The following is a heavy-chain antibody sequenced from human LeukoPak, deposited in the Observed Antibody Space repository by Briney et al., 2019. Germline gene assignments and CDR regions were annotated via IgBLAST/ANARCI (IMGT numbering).Heavy chain of an antibody. D-gene: IGHD6-6*01. CDR3: ARGPNSNWSGLAF. Sequence: GGSLRLSCTASGFSFSGHWMHWARQLPGKGLVWVSRISPTGSTTSYADSVKGRFTVSRDNAKNTLYLQVNNLRAEDTAVYYCARGPNSNWSGLAFWGQGTLLTVSS. V-gene: IGHV3-74*01. CDR2: ISPTGSTT. J-gene: IGHJ4*02. CDR1: GFSFSGHW.